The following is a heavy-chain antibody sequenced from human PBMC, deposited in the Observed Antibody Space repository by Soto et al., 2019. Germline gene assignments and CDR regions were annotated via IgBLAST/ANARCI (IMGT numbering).Heavy chain of an antibody. V-gene: IGHV3-23*01. CDR3: AKETSSTWFPLDY. Sequence: ASVKVSCAASGFTFSDYAMSWVRQAPGKGLEWVSSISGSGGSTYYADSVKGRFNISSDNSKNTLYLQMNYLRAEETAVYFCAKETSSTWFPLDYWGSGTLVTVSS. D-gene: IGHD2-2*01. CDR2: ISGSGGST. J-gene: IGHJ4*02. CDR1: GFTFSDYA.